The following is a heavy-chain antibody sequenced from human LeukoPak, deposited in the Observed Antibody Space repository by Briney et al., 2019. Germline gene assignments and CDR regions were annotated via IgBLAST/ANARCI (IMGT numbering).Heavy chain of an antibody. CDR2: ISNSGRT. CDR1: GGSINTNSYY. J-gene: IGHJ4*02. CDR3: TRLHYDILTGPNDY. D-gene: IGHD3-9*01. V-gene: IGHV4-39*01. Sequence: KPSETLSLTCTVSGGSINTNSYYWAWIRQPPGKGLEWLGTISNSGRTYYNPSLKSRVTISLDTTKNQFSLNLSYVTATDTAVYYCTRLHYDILTGPNDYWGQGTLVTVSS.